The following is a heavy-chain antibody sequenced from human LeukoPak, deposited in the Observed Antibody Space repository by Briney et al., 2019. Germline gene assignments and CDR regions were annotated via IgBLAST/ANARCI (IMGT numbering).Heavy chain of an antibody. Sequence: GGSLRLSCAASGFTFSSYAMSWVRQASGKGLEWVSSISGSGDSTYYADSVKGRFDISRDNSKNTLYLHMNSLRAEDTAVYYCANRESYGAMDPWGQGTPVTVSS. J-gene: IGHJ5*02. CDR1: GFTFSSYA. CDR2: ISGSGDST. CDR3: ANRESYGAMDP. V-gene: IGHV3-23*01. D-gene: IGHD4/OR15-4a*01.